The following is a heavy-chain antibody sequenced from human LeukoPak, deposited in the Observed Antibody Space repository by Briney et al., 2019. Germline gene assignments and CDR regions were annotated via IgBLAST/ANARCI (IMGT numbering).Heavy chain of an antibody. J-gene: IGHJ4*02. V-gene: IGHV3-74*01. CDR1: GFTLSSHW. CDR3: ARDGGYYGSGSYSLSEGGYFDY. Sequence: GGSLRLSCAASGFTLSSHWTHWVRQAPGKGLVWVSRINSGGSSTNYADSVRGRFTISRDNAKNTLYLQMNSLRAEDTAVYYCARDGGYYGSGSYSLSEGGYFDYWGQGTLVTVSS. D-gene: IGHD3-10*01. CDR2: INSGGSST.